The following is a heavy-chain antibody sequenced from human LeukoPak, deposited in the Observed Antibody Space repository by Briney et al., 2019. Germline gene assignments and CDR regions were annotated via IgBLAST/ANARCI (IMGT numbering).Heavy chain of an antibody. J-gene: IGHJ4*02. CDR3: ARYSGPRQLHFDY. D-gene: IGHD2-21*01. Sequence: SETLSLTCTVSGGSISSYYWSWIRQPPGKGLEWIGYIYYSGSANYNPSLKSRVTISVDTSKNQFSLKLSSVTAADTAVYSCARYSGPRQLHFDYWGQGTLVTVSS. V-gene: IGHV4-59*01. CDR2: IYYSGSA. CDR1: GGSISSYY.